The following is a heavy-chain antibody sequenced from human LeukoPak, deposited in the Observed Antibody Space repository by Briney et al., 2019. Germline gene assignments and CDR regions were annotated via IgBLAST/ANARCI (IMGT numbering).Heavy chain of an antibody. CDR1: GGSFSGYY. V-gene: IGHV4-34*01. CDR2: INHSGST. CDR3: AREGYDFWSGYYSYYFDY. J-gene: IGHJ4*02. D-gene: IGHD3-3*01. Sequence: PSETLSLTCAVYGGSFSGYYWSWIRQPPGKGLEWIGEINHSGSTNYNPSLKSRVTISVDTSKIQFSLKLSSVTAADTAVYYCAREGYDFWSGYYSYYFDYWGQGTLVTVSS.